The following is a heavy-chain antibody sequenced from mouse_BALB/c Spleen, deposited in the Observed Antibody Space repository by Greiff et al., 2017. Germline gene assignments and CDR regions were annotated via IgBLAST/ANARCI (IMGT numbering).Heavy chain of an antibody. CDR1: GYSITSGYY. Sequence: EVQVVESGPGLVKPSQSLSLTCSVTGYSITSGYYWNWIRQFPGNKLEWMGYISYDGSNNYNPSLKNRISITRDTSKNQFFLKLNSVTTEDTATYYCARARSSYAMDYWGQGTSVTVSS. CDR2: ISYDGSN. J-gene: IGHJ4*01. CDR3: ARARSSYAMDY. V-gene: IGHV3-6*02.